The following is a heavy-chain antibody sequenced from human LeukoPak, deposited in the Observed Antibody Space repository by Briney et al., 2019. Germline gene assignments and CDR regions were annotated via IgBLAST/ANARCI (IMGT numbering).Heavy chain of an antibody. D-gene: IGHD6-13*01. CDR2: IYYSGST. J-gene: IGHJ2*01. V-gene: IGHV4-39*01. CDR1: GGSISSSSYY. CDR3: ARQDSSSWYWYFDL. Sequence: SETLSLTCTVSGGSISSSSYYWGWIRQPPGKGLEWIGSIYYSGSTYYNPSLKSRVTISVDTSKNRFSLKLSSVTAADTAVYYCARQDSSSWYWYFDLWGRGTLVTVSS.